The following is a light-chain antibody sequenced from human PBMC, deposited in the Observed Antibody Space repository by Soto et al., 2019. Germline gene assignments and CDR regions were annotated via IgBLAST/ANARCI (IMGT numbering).Light chain of an antibody. CDR3: AAWDDSLSGHVV. V-gene: IGLV1-47*01. J-gene: IGLJ2*01. CDR1: SSNIGRNY. Sequence: HSVLTQPPSASGTPGQRVTISCSGSSSNIGRNYVYWYQQLPGTAPKLLIYRNNQRPSGVPDRFSGSKSGTSASLAISGLRSEDEADYYCAAWDDSLSGHVVFGGGTKLTVL. CDR2: RNN.